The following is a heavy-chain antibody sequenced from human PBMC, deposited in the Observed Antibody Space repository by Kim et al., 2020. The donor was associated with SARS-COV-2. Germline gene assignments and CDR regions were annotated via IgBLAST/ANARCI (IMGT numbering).Heavy chain of an antibody. Sequence: GGSLRLSCAASGFTFDDYAMHWVRQAPGKGLEWVSLISGDGGSTYYADSVKGRFTISRDNSKNSLYLQMNSLRTEDTALYYCANEGGYYDILTGYYYYYGMDVWGQGTTVTVSS. J-gene: IGHJ6*02. CDR2: ISGDGGST. V-gene: IGHV3-43*02. CDR1: GFTFDDYA. D-gene: IGHD3-9*01. CDR3: ANEGGYYDILTGYYYYYGMDV.